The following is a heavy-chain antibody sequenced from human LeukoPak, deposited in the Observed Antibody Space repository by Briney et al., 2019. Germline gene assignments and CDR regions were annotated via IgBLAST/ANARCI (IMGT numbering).Heavy chain of an antibody. CDR2: IGGSGRST. J-gene: IGHJ4*02. CDR1: GFPFSTYA. V-gene: IGHV3-23*01. CDR3: ASGTIVGARGADN. Sequence: GGSLRLSCTASGFPFSTYAMGWVRQTPGRGLEWVSNIGGSGRSTYYADSVKGRFTISRDNANNLLYLQMNSLRAEDTAVYYCASGTIVGARGADNWGQGTLVTVSS. D-gene: IGHD1-26*01.